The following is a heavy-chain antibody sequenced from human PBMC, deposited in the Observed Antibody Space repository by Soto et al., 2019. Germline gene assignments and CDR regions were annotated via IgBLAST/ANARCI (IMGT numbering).Heavy chain of an antibody. J-gene: IGHJ4*02. CDR3: TRHGFFTFDY. D-gene: IGHD4-17*01. CDR1: GFIFSGHW. Sequence: EVQLVESGGGLVQPGGSLRLSCAASGFIFSGHWMGWVRQAPGKGLEWVANISKDGSDVKYVDSMKGRFFASRDNAKNSLYWQMNSLRVDDTAVYFCTRHGFFTFDYWGQGSRVTVSS. CDR2: ISKDGSDV. V-gene: IGHV3-7*01.